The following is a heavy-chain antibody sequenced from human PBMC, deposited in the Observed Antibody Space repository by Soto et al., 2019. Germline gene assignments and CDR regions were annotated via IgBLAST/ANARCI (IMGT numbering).Heavy chain of an antibody. J-gene: IGHJ4*02. CDR2: IIPFFGTA. Sequence: GASVKVSCKTSGGTFSQFGISWVRQAPVQGLEWMGGIIPFFGTAEYSQKFEDRITITADESTNTVYMDLRSLTSEDTAIYYCARTAPMDAGDKYYYDFWGQGALVTASS. D-gene: IGHD3-16*01. V-gene: IGHV1-69*13. CDR3: ARTAPMDAGDKYYYDF. CDR1: GGTFSQFG.